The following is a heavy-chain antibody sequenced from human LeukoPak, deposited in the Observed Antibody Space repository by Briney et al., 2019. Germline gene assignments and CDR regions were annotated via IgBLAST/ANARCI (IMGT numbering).Heavy chain of an antibody. V-gene: IGHV3-30*02. Sequence: GGSLRLSCAASGFTFNSYGIHWVRQAPGKGLEWVAFIRFDGSNNYYADSVKGRFTISRDNSKNTLYLQMNSLRTEDTAVYYCAKDGGGYYPYYYYYMDVWGKGTTVTISS. CDR1: GFTFNSYG. J-gene: IGHJ6*03. CDR3: AKDGGGYYPYYYYYMDV. CDR2: IRFDGSNN. D-gene: IGHD3-22*01.